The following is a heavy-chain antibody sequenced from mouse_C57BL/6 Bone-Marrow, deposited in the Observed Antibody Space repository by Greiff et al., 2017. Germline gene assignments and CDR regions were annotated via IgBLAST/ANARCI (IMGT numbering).Heavy chain of an antibody. V-gene: IGHV7-1*01. Sequence: EVKLVESGGGLVQSGRSLRLSCATSGFTFSDFYMEWVRQAPGKGLEWIAASRNKANDYATEYSASVKGRFIVSRDTSQSILYLQMNALRAEDTAIYYCARERYDYRLDYWGQGTSVTASS. J-gene: IGHJ4*01. CDR3: ARERYDYRLDY. D-gene: IGHD2-4*01. CDR2: SRNKANDYAT. CDR1: GFTFSDFY.